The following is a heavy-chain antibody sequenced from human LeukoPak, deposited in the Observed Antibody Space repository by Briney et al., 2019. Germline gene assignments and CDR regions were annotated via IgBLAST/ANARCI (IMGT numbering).Heavy chain of an antibody. J-gene: IGHJ4*02. CDR3: ARAIWYGSGITAFDY. CDR2: IYNSGST. V-gene: IGHV4-4*07. D-gene: IGHD3-10*01. Sequence: SETLSLTCTVSGGSISSYYWSWIRQPAGKGLEWIGRIYNSGSTNYNTNYNPSLSSRVTMSVDTSKNQFSLKLNSVTAADTAVYYCARAIWYGSGITAFDYWGQGTLVTVSS. CDR1: GGSISSYY.